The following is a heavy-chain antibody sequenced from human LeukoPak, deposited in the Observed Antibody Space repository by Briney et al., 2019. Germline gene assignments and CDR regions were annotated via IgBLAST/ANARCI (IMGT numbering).Heavy chain of an antibody. V-gene: IGHV4-59*13. Sequence: SETLSLTCTVSGGSINSYYWSWIRQSPERGLEWIGYIYHTGSTNYNPSFKSRVTISIDMSKTRLYLQLTSVTAADTAVYFCARVPSSGWYFIYYWGQGTLVTVSS. CDR1: GGSINSYY. CDR3: ARVPSSGWYFIYY. D-gene: IGHD6-19*01. J-gene: IGHJ4*02. CDR2: IYHTGST.